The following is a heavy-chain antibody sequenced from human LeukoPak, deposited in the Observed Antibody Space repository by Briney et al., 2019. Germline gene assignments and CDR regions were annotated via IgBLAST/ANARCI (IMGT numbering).Heavy chain of an antibody. V-gene: IGHV3-23*01. D-gene: IGHD1-26*01. CDR1: GFTFSSYA. CDR2: ISGSGGST. CDR3: ARSWDARLNFDY. Sequence: QPGGSLRLSCAASGFTFSSYAMSWVRQAPGKGLEWVSAISGSGGSTYYADSVKGRFTISRDNSKNTVNLQMNDLRAEDTAVYYCARSWDARLNFDYWGQGTLVTVSS. J-gene: IGHJ4*02.